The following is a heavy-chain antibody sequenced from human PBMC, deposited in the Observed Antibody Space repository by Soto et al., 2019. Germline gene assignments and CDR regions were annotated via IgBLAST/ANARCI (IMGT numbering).Heavy chain of an antibody. Sequence: EVQLLESGGGLVQPGGSLRLSCAASGFTFSTYATTWVRQAPGKGLEWVSGIDDSGVGTYYADSVKGRLTISRDNSKNMLYLQMGSLRAEDTAVYYCVKGQSSTWSQTGGMDVWGQGTTVTVSS. J-gene: IGHJ6*02. D-gene: IGHD1-26*01. CDR3: VKGQSSTWSQTGGMDV. CDR2: IDDSGVGT. CDR1: GFTFSTYA. V-gene: IGHV3-23*01.